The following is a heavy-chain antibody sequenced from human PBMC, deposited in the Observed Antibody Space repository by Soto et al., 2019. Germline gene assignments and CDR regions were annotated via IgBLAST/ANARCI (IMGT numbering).Heavy chain of an antibody. CDR3: ARGYDSRWI. Sequence: QLQLKESGPGLVKPSETLSVTCNVSGGSISSNNYYWGWIRQPPGKGLEWIGSIYESGNTYYNPSLKSRVTTSVDTSKNQFSLKLTSVTAADIAVYYCARGYDSRWIWGQESLITVSS. CDR2: IYESGNT. D-gene: IGHD6-13*01. V-gene: IGHV4-39*01. CDR1: GGSISSNNYY. J-gene: IGHJ4*02.